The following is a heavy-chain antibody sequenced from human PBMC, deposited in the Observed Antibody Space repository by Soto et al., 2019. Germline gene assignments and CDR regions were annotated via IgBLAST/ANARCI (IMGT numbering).Heavy chain of an antibody. Sequence: QVRLEQSGPEVKRPGSSVRVSCQASGGARTSYPIHWVRQAPGQGLEWMGVIDPMFDTSNLAEKFKARVTLTADASTKTVYMDLTGLRSDDTAVYFCARDRDAYCSKGVCSGPYFDYWGRGTLVTVSS. J-gene: IGHJ4*02. CDR1: GGARTSYP. D-gene: IGHD2-8*01. CDR2: IDPMFDTS. V-gene: IGHV1-69*01. CDR3: ARDRDAYCSKGVCSGPYFDY.